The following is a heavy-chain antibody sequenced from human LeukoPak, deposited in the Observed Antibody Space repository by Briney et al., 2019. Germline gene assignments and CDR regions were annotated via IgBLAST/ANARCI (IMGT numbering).Heavy chain of an antibody. D-gene: IGHD6-6*01. CDR2: INPNNPAT. J-gene: IGHJ5*02. CDR3: ARVRDYSNSPFNWFDA. Sequence: ASVKVSCKASGYTFTAYYLHWLRQAPGQGLEWMGWINPNNPATHSSHKFQGRVTMTSDSSISTVYLEVNRLKPDDTAVYFCARVRDYSNSPFNWFDAWGQGTLVIVSS. CDR1: GYTFTAYY. V-gene: IGHV1-2*07.